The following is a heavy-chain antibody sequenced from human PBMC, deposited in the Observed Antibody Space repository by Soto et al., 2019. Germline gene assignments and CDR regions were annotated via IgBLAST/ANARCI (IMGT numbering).Heavy chain of an antibody. V-gene: IGHV1-18*01. D-gene: IGHD3-10*01. CDR2: INGYNGNT. CDR1: GYTFTSYG. Sequence: QVQLVQSGAEVKKPGASVKVSCKASGYTFTSYGISWVRQAPGQGLEWMGWINGYNGNTNHAQKLQGRVTMSTDTSTSTAYMELRSLRSDDSAVYYCARMGDAPYYCGGMDVWGQWTTVTVSS. J-gene: IGHJ6*02. CDR3: ARMGDAPYYCGGMDV.